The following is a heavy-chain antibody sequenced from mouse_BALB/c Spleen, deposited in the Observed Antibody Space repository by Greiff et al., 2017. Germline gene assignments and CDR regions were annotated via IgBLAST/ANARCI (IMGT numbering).Heavy chain of an antibody. J-gene: IGHJ1*01. D-gene: IGHD2-3*01. CDR3: ARVDGYSWYFDV. CDR1: GFTFSDFY. Sequence: EVKLVESGGGLVQPGGSLRLSCATSGFTFSDFYMEWVRQPPGKRLEWIAASRNKANDYTTEYSASVKGRFIVSRDTSQSILYLQMNALRAEDTAIYYCARVDGYSWYFDVWGAGTTVTVSS. CDR2: SRNKANDYTT. V-gene: IGHV7-1*02.